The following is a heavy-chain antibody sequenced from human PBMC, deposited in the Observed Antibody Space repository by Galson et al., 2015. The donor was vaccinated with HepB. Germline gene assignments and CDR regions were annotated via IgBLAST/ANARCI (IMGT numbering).Heavy chain of an antibody. CDR3: AVESNYDYGMDV. Sequence: SCKASGDTFSSTGISWVRQAPGQGLEWMGRIIPIVGLAKYGQNFQVRVTITADTSTNTGYMELSSLRSDDTAVYYCAVESNYDYGMDVWGQGTMVIVSS. CDR1: GDTFSSTG. CDR2: IIPIVGLA. J-gene: IGHJ6*02. V-gene: IGHV1-69*04.